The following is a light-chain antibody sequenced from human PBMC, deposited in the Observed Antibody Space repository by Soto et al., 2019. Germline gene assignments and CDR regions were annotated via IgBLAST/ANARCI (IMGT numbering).Light chain of an antibody. CDR2: DAS. J-gene: IGKJ2*01. Sequence: DIQMTQFPSTLSASVGDRVTITCRASQTTNTWLAWYQQKPGTAPKLLIYDASSLEGGVPSRFSDSGSGTEFTLSISSLQPDDLATYYCQQYISYPYIFGQGTKVEIK. CDR3: QQYISYPYI. V-gene: IGKV1-5*01. CDR1: QTTNTW.